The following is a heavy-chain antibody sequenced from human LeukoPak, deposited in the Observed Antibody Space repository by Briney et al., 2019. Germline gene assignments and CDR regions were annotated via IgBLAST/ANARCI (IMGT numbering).Heavy chain of an antibody. J-gene: IGHJ5*02. D-gene: IGHD6-19*01. V-gene: IGHV4-39*01. CDR3: ASGPDHSSGWYLGSARAPHRFDP. Sequence: SETLSLTCTVSGGSISSRSYYWGWIRQPPGKGLEWIGSIYYSGSTYYNPSLKSRVTISVDTSKNQFSLKLSSVTAADTAVYYCASGPDHSSGWYLGSARAPHRFDPWGQGTLVTVSS. CDR2: IYYSGST. CDR1: GGSISSRSYY.